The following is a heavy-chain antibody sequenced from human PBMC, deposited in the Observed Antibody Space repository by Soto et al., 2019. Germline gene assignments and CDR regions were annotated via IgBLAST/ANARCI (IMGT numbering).Heavy chain of an antibody. CDR1: GGSISSGGYY. V-gene: IGHV4-61*08. D-gene: IGHD5-12*01. CDR2: IYYSGST. CDR3: ATRSEYSGYDY. J-gene: IGHJ4*02. Sequence: SETLSLTCTVSGGSISSGGYYWSWIRQHPGKGLEWIGYIYYSGSTNYNPSLKSRVTISVDTSKNQFSLKLSSVTAADTAVYYCATRSEYSGYDYWGQGTLVTVSS.